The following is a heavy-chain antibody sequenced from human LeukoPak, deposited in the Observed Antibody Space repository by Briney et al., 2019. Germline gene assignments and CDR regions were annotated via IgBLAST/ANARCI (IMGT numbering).Heavy chain of an antibody. V-gene: IGHV3-21*01. CDR1: GFTFSSYS. CDR3: ARDRRLLLWFGELWD. CDR2: ISSSSSYI. J-gene: IGHJ3*01. D-gene: IGHD3-10*01. Sequence: PGGSLRLSCAASGFTFSSYSMNWVRQAPGKGLEWASSISSSSSYIYYADSVKGRFTISRDNAKNSLYLQMNSLRAEDTAVYYCARDRRLLLWFGELWDWGQGTMVTVSS.